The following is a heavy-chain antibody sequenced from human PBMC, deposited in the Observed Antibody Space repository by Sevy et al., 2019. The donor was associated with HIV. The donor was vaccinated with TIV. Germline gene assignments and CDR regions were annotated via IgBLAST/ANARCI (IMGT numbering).Heavy chain of an antibody. Sequence: GGSLRLSCAASGFTFTEFVMSWVRQAPGKGLEWVSYISSSGSTIYYADSVKGRFTISRDNAKNSLYLQMNSLRAEDTAVYYCARVVGDSSGYDDYWGQGTLVTVSS. D-gene: IGHD3-22*01. J-gene: IGHJ4*02. CDR3: ARVVGDSSGYDDY. CDR2: ISSSGSTI. CDR1: GFTFTEFV. V-gene: IGHV3-11*01.